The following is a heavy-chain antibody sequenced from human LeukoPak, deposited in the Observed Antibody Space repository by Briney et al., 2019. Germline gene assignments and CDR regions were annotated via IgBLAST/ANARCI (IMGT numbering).Heavy chain of an antibody. D-gene: IGHD3-9*01. J-gene: IGHJ4*02. CDR2: ILLDGSKE. V-gene: IGHV3-30*02. Sequence: GGSLRLSCVASGFTFSRYGMHWVRQAPGKGLEWVAVILLDGSKEFYTDSVKGRFTISRDNSKNTLYLQMNSLRAEDTAMYYCAKHYYYGILTGYTLDYWGQGTLVTVSS. CDR3: AKHYYYGILTGYTLDY. CDR1: GFTFSRYG.